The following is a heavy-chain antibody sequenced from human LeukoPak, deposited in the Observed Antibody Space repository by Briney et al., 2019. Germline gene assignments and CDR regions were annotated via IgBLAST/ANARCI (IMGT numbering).Heavy chain of an antibody. Sequence: GGSLRLSCAASGFTFSSYGMHWVRQAPGKGLEWVAFIRYDGSNEYYADSVKGRFTISRDNSKNTLYLQMNSLRAEDTAVYYCAKVNGGATNWFDPWGQGTLVTVSS. D-gene: IGHD1-26*01. CDR2: IRYDGSNE. J-gene: IGHJ5*02. CDR3: AKVNGGATNWFDP. V-gene: IGHV3-30*02. CDR1: GFTFSSYG.